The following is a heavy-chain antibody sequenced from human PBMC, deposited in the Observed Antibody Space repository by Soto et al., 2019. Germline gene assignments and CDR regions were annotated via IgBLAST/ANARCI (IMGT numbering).Heavy chain of an antibody. CDR3: AKDPIAVADLGTSRSVHDY. V-gene: IGHV3-23*01. J-gene: IGHJ4*02. Sequence: EVQLLESGGGLVQPGGSLRLSCAASGFSFSSYAMSWVRQAPGKGLEWVSAISGSGGSTYYADSVKGRFTISRDNSKNRRYLRMTSLRAEDTAVYYGAKDPIAVADLGTSRSVHDYWGQGSVVAVSS. CDR2: ISGSGGST. D-gene: IGHD6-19*01. CDR1: GFSFSSYA.